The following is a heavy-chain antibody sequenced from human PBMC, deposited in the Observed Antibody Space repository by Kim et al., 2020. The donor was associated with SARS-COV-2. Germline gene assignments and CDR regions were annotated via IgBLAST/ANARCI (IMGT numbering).Heavy chain of an antibody. CDR1: GFTFSSYA. CDR3: AKDPVAVNWWRLYYLDD. Sequence: GGSLRLSCAASGFTFSSYAMSWVRQAPGKGLEWVAAIRGSGGSTYYADSVKGRFTISRDNSKNTLYLQMNSLRAEDTAVYYCAKDPVAVNWWRLYYLDDWGQGTLVTVAS. V-gene: IGHV3-23*01. J-gene: IGHJ4*02. D-gene: IGHD6-19*01. CDR2: IRGSGGST.